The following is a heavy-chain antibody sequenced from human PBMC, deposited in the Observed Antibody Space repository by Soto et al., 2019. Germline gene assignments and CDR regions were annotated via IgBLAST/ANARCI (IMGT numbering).Heavy chain of an antibody. V-gene: IGHV4-61*01. CDR1: GGSVSSASYY. CDR3: ASSAYHYNSLQPLDY. J-gene: IGHJ4*02. D-gene: IGHD2-21*01. CDR2: IYYSGST. Sequence: PSETLSLTCTVSGGSVSSASYYWSWIRQPPGKGLEWIGYIYYSGSTNYNPSLKSRVTISVDTSKNQFSLKLSSVTAADTAVYYCASSAYHYNSLQPLDYWGQGTLVTVSS.